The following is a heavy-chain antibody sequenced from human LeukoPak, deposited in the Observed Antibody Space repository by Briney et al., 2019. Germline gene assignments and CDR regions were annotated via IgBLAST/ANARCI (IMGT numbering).Heavy chain of an antibody. D-gene: IGHD1-14*01. CDR2: IYYSGST. V-gene: IGHV4-31*03. CDR1: GGSISGGGYY. CDR3: ARSPQTDYYYYYAMDV. Sequence: SQTLSLTCTVSGGSISGGGYYWSWIRQHPGKGLEWIGYIYYSGSTYYNPSPMSRVTISVDTSRNQFSLRLSSVTAADTAVYYCARSPQTDYYYYYAMDVWGQGTTVTVSS. J-gene: IGHJ6*02.